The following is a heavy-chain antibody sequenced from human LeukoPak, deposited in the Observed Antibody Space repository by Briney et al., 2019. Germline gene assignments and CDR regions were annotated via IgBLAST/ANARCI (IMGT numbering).Heavy chain of an antibody. CDR3: VRRYMATSAEDFDY. D-gene: IGHD3-16*02. CDR2: INSDGSST. CDR1: GFTFSSYW. Sequence: PGGSLRLSCAASGFTFSSYWMHWVRQAPGKGLVWVSRINSDGSSTSYADSVKGRFTISRDNAKNTLYLQMNSLRAEDTAVYYCVRRYMATSAEDFDYWGQGTLVTVFS. J-gene: IGHJ4*02. V-gene: IGHV3-74*01.